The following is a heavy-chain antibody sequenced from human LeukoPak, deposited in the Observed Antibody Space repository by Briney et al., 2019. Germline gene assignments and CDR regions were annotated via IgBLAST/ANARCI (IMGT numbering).Heavy chain of an antibody. CDR1: GYTFTNYY. V-gene: IGHV1-46*01. CDR2: INPSGGST. CDR3: ARGVVTTRWSHFDP. D-gene: IGHD2-21*02. J-gene: IGHJ5*02. Sequence: GASVKVSCKASGYTFTNYYMHWLRQAPGQGLEWMGIINPSGGSTSYAPKFQGRVTMTRDASTSTVYMELSSLRSEDTAVYYCARGVVTTRWSHFDPWGQGTLVTVSS.